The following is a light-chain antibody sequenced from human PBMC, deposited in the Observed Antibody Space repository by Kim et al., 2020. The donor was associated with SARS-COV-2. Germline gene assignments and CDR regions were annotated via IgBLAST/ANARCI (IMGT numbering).Light chain of an antibody. V-gene: IGLV3-9*01. Sequence: ELTQPLSESVALGQTARITCGGSSIGAKSVHWYQQKPGQAPVLVIYRDRNRPSGIPERFSGSNSGNTATLTISRAQAGDEADYYCHVWDSNTAVFGGGTQLTVL. J-gene: IGLJ3*02. CDR2: RDR. CDR3: HVWDSNTAV. CDR1: SIGAKS.